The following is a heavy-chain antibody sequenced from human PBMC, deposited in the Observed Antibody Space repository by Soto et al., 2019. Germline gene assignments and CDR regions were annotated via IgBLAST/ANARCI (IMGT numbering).Heavy chain of an antibody. V-gene: IGHV4-34*01. J-gene: IGHJ3*02. D-gene: IGHD4-17*01. CDR2: INHSGST. CDR1: GGSFSGYY. CDR3: ARAHNGGAFDI. Sequence: QVQLQQWGAGLLKPSETLSLTCAVYGGSFSGYYWSWIRQPPGKGLEWIGEINHSGSTNYNPSLKSRVTLSVDTSKNQFSLKLSSETAADTALYYCARAHNGGAFDIWGQGSMVTVSS.